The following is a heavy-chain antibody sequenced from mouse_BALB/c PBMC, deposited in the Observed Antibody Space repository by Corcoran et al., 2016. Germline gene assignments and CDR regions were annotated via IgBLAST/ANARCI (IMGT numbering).Heavy chain of an antibody. J-gene: IGHJ4*01. D-gene: IGHD6-1*01. CDR3: AREPYARDY. Sequence: QIQLVQSGPELKKPGETVKISCKASVYTFTHYGMNWVKQASGKGLKWMGWINTYTGEPTYADDFKGRFAFSLETSASTAYLQINNLKNEDTATYLCAREPYARDYWGQGTSVTVSS. CDR2: INTYTGEP. CDR1: VYTFTHYG. V-gene: IGHV9-3-1*01.